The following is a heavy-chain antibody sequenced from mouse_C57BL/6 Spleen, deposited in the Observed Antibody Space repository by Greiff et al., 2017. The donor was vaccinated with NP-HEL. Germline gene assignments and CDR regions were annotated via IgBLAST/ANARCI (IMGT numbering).Heavy chain of an antibody. CDR1: GYTFTDYE. V-gene: IGHV1-15*01. D-gene: IGHD2-10*01. CDR2: IDPETGGT. CDR3: TRSLPPPFDV. J-gene: IGHJ1*03. Sequence: LQESGAELVRPGASVTLSCKASGYTFTDYEMHWVKQTPVHGLEWIGAIDPETGGTAYNQKFKGKAILTADKSSSTAYMELRSLTSEDSAVYYCTRSLPPPFDVWGTGTTVTVSS.